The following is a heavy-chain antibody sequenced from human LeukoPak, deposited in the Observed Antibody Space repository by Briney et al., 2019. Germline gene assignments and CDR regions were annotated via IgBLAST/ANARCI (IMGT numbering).Heavy chain of an antibody. Sequence: GGSLRLSCAASGFAVINHGMYWVRQAPGKGLEWVAHLSLTGSNGFYADSVKGRFTISRDNSKNTLYLQMNSLRAEDTAVYYCARDGDSSGYRLLYYFDYWGQGTLVTVSS. J-gene: IGHJ4*02. CDR1: GFAVINHG. CDR2: LSLTGSNG. CDR3: ARDGDSSGYRLLYYFDY. D-gene: IGHD3-22*01. V-gene: IGHV3-30*03.